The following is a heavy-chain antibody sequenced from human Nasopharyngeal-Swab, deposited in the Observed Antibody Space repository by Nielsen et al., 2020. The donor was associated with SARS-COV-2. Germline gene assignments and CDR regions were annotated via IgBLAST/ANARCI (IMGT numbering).Heavy chain of an antibody. D-gene: IGHD3/OR15-3a*01. J-gene: IGHJ4*02. CDR3: AKEMGLVGGIANSLFDY. CDR1: GFTFSSYA. CDR2: ISGNTFTT. Sequence: LTCAASGFTFSSYAMSWVRQAPGKGLEWVSSISGNTFTTYYTNSVKGRFTISRDNSKNTLSLQMNSLRAEDTAVYYCAKEMGLVGGIANSLFDYWGQGTLVTVSS. V-gene: IGHV3-23*01.